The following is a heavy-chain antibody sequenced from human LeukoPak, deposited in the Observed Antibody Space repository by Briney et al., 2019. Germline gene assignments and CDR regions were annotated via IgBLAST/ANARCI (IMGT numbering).Heavy chain of an antibody. Sequence: ASVKVSCKASGYTFTSYYMHWVRQAPGQGLEWMGIINPSGGSTSYAQKFQGRVTMTRDTSTSTVYMELSSLRSEDTAVYYCARVGKEWELQDWFDPWGQGTLVTVSS. CDR2: INPSGGST. CDR3: ARVGKEWELQDWFDP. J-gene: IGHJ5*02. D-gene: IGHD1-26*01. CDR1: GYTFTSYY. V-gene: IGHV1-46*01.